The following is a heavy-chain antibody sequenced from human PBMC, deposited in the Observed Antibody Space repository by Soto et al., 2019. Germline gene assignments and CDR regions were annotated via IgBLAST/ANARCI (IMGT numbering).Heavy chain of an antibody. V-gene: IGHV3-23*01. CDR1: GFPSSTYA. Sequence: DVQLLESGGGLVEPGGSLTLSCAASGFPSSTYALNWVRQAPGKAPEWVSTISESGHHTHYADSVKGRFTISRDKSKNTLSLQMNSLSVDDTAIYYCTKSDGCGGGACYTGTYYYFDVWRRGTLVTVSS. D-gene: IGHD3-16*02. CDR3: TKSDGCGGGACYTGTYYYFDV. J-gene: IGHJ2*01. CDR2: ISESGHHT.